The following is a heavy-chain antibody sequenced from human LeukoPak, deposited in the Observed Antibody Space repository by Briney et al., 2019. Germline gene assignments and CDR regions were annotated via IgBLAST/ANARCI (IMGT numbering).Heavy chain of an antibody. J-gene: IGHJ6*03. CDR2: TYSNGRT. D-gene: IGHD3-10*01. V-gene: IGHV3-53*01. Sequence: GGSLRLSCATSGFTFSSYEMNWVRQAPGKGLEWVSVTYSNGRTYYADSVKGRFTISRDISKNTLYLQMNSLRAEDTAVYYCARVLSGRGSLYDYYYYMDVWGKGTTVTISS. CDR1: GFTFSSYE. CDR3: ARVLSGRGSLYDYYYYMDV.